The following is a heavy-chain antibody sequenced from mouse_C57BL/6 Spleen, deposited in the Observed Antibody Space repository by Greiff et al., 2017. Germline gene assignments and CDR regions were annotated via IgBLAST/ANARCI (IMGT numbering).Heavy chain of an antibody. V-gene: IGHV1-15*01. D-gene: IGHD2-2*01. J-gene: IGHJ3*01. CDR3: TVYGYDGEPWFAY. CDR1: GYTFTDYE. Sequence: VQLQESGAELVRPGASVTLSCKASGYTFTDYEMHWVKQTPVHGLEWIGAIDPETGGTAYNQKFKGKAILTAYKSSSTAYMELRSLASEDSAVYFCTVYGYDGEPWFAYWGQGTLVTVSA. CDR2: IDPETGGT.